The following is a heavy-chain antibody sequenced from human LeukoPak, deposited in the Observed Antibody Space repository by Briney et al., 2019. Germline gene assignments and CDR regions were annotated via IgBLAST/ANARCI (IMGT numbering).Heavy chain of an antibody. CDR1: GGSISSSSYY. CDR2: IYYSGST. Sequence: SETLSLTCTVSGGSISSSSYYWGWIRHPPGKGLEWIGSIYYSGSTYYNPSLKRRVTISVDTSKNQFSLKLSSVTAADTAVYYCAIAAPHYYGSGSYHDYWGQGTLVTVSS. J-gene: IGHJ4*02. CDR3: AIAAPHYYGSGSYHDY. D-gene: IGHD3-10*01. V-gene: IGHV4-39*07.